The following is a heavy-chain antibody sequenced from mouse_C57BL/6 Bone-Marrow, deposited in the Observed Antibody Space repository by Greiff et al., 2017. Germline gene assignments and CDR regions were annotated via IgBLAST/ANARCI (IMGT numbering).Heavy chain of an antibody. J-gene: IGHJ4*01. D-gene: IGHD2-3*01. CDR1: GFTFSDYY. Sequence: EVHLVESGGGLVQPGGSLKLSCAASGFTFSDYYMYWVRQTPEKRLEWVAYISNGGGSTYYPDTVKGRFTISRDNAKNTLYLQMSRLKSEDTAMYYCARRGGYYEGYYVSDYAMDYCGQGTSVTVSS. CDR3: ARRGGYYEGYYVSDYAMDY. V-gene: IGHV5-12*01. CDR2: ISNGGGST.